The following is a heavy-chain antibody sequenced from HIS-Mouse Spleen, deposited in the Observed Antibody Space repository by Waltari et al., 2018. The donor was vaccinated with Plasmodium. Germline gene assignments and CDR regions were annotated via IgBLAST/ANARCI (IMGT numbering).Heavy chain of an antibody. CDR3: ASSWYWYFDL. J-gene: IGHJ2*01. Sequence: EVQLVESGGGLVQPGGSMSLSFAASGFTFSSYWMSWVRQGPGKWLEWVANIKQDGSEKYYVDSVKGRFTISRDNAKNSLYLQMNSLRAEDTAVYYCASSWYWYFDLWGRGTLVTVSS. D-gene: IGHD6-13*01. V-gene: IGHV3-7*01. CDR2: IKQDGSEK. CDR1: GFTFSSYW.